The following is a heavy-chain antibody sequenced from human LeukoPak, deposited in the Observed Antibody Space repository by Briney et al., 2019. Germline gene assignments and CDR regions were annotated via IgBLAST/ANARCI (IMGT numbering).Heavy chain of an antibody. CDR1: GFTFSSYA. D-gene: IGHD6-19*01. CDR3: AIAVAGTGSYY. Sequence: GGSLRLSCAASGFTFSSYAMSWVRQAPGKGLEWVSAISSSGGNTYYADSVKGRFTISRDNSKNTLYLQMNSLRAEDTAVYYCAIAVAGTGSYYWGQGTLVTDSS. V-gene: IGHV3-23*01. CDR2: ISSSGGNT. J-gene: IGHJ4*02.